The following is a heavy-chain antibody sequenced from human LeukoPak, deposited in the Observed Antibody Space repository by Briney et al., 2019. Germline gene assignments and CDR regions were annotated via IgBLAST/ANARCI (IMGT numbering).Heavy chain of an antibody. CDR3: ARGRVYCSSTSCYFLFDY. V-gene: IGHV4-34*01. CDR1: GGSFSGYY. D-gene: IGHD2-2*01. J-gene: IGHJ4*02. Sequence: SETLSLTCAVYGGSFSGYYWSWIRQPPGKGLEWIGEINHSGSTNYNPSLKSRVTISVDTSKNQFSLKLSSVTAADTAVSYCARGRVYCSSTSCYFLFDYWGQGTLVTVSS. CDR2: INHSGST.